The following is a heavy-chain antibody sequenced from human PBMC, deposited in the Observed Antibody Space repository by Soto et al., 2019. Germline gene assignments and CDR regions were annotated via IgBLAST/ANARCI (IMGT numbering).Heavy chain of an antibody. CDR2: IYHSGTT. V-gene: IGHV4-38-2*02. Sequence: SETLSLTCDVSGYSISSGYQWGWIRQPPGKGLEWIGNIYHSGTTSYNPSLKSRVTVSVDTSKNQISLNLTSVTAADTAIYYCARDFFGNNYFDYWGQGIPVTV. CDR1: GYSISSGYQ. D-gene: IGHD3-10*01. J-gene: IGHJ4*02. CDR3: ARDFFGNNYFDY.